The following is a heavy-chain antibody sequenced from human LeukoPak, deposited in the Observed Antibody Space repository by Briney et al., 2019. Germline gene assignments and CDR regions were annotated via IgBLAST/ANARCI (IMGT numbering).Heavy chain of an antibody. J-gene: IGHJ3*02. CDR1: GYTFTDYY. D-gene: IGHD3-22*01. V-gene: IGHV1-2*02. CDR3: AREADSSGYPSDAFDI. CDR2: INPNSGGT. Sequence: ASVKVSCKASGYTFTDYYLHWVRQAPGQGLEWMGWINPNSGGTNYAQSFQGRVTMTGDTSISTAYMELSRLRSDDTAVYYCAREADSSGYPSDAFDIWGQGTMVTVSS.